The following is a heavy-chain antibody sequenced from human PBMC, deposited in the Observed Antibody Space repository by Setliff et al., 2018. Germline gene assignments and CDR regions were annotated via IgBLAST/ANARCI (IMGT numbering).Heavy chain of an antibody. CDR2: FYHSGST. V-gene: IGHV4-59*08. CDR3: ARSSYYASGNSHNYYMDV. D-gene: IGHD3-10*01. CDR1: GGSISSYY. J-gene: IGHJ6*03. Sequence: SETLSLTCNVSGGSISSYYWTWIRQPPGKGLEWIGYFYHSGSTNYNPSLKGRVTMTSDTSRNQLSLKLTSVSAADTAIYYCARSSYYASGNSHNYYMDVWGKGTAVTVSS.